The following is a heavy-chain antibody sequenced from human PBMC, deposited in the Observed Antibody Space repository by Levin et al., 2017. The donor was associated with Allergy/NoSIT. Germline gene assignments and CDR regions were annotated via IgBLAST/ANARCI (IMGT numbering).Heavy chain of an antibody. CDR3: AKDILWENPSTGSSSFDY. Sequence: SCAASGFTFDDYAMHWVRQAPGKGLEWVSGISWNSGSIGYADSVKGRFTISRDNAKNSLYLQMNSLRAEDTALYYCAKDILWENPSTGSSSFDYWGQGTLVTVSS. CDR2: ISWNSGSI. CDR1: GFTFDDYA. V-gene: IGHV3-9*01. D-gene: IGHD6-13*01. J-gene: IGHJ4*02.